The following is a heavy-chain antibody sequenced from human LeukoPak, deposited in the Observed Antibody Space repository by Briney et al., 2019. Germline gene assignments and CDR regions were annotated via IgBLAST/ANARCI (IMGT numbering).Heavy chain of an antibody. CDR1: GGSFSGYY. CDR2: INHSGST. J-gene: IGHJ3*02. V-gene: IGHV4-34*01. Sequence: SETLSLTCAVYGGSFSGYYWSWIRQPPGKGLEWIGEINHSGSTNYNPSLKSRVTISVDTSKNQFSLKLSSVTAADTAVYYCARGRGDYEEAFDIWGQGTTVTVSS. CDR3: ARGRGDYEEAFDI. D-gene: IGHD4-17*01.